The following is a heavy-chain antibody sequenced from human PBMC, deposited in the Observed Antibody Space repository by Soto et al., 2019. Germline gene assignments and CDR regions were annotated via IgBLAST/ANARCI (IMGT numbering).Heavy chain of an antibody. D-gene: IGHD1-1*01. Sequence: QVQLVQSGAEVKKPGASVKVSCKDPRYIFTAYFMHWVRQAPGQGLEWMGWINPNNGATHYGLSFQGRVTMTRDTSISTAYMELSSVRSDDTAVYYCASHDQGARFDPWGQGTLVIVSS. J-gene: IGHJ5*02. V-gene: IGHV1-2*02. CDR2: INPNNGAT. CDR3: ASHDQGARFDP. CDR1: RYIFTAYF.